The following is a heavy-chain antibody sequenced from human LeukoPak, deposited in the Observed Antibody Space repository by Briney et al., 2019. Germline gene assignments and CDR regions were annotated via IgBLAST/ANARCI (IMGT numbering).Heavy chain of an antibody. J-gene: IGHJ4*02. CDR2: ISGSGGST. Sequence: GSLRLSCAASGFTFSSYAMTWVRQAPGKGLEWVSGISGSGGSTYYADSVKGPFTISRDNSKNTLYVQMNSLRAEDTAVYYCAKSDYYDSSGYYYGSDYWGQGTLVTVSS. D-gene: IGHD3-22*01. V-gene: IGHV3-23*01. CDR3: AKSDYYDSSGYYYGSDY. CDR1: GFTFSSYA.